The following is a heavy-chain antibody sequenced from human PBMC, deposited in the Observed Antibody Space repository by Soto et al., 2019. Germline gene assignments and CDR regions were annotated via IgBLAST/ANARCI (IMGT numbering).Heavy chain of an antibody. V-gene: IGHV3-23*01. CDR2: VSGGGHNT. CDR1: GFPFSSYA. Sequence: GGSLRLSCATSGFPFSSYAMYWVRQAPGKGLEWVSAVSGGGHNTYYADSVRGRFTIPRDNSKNTLYLHMNSLRTEDTAVYFCAKDTTSWYYWLDPWGQGTLVTVSS. D-gene: IGHD6-13*01. CDR3: AKDTTSWYYWLDP. J-gene: IGHJ5*02.